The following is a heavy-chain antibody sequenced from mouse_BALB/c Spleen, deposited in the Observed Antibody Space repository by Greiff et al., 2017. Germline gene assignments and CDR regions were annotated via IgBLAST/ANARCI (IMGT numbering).Heavy chain of an antibody. CDR1: GYTFTSYY. CDR3: ARDSSGTRFAY. Sequence: VQLQQSGPELVKPGASVKMSCKASGYTFTSYYIHWVKQRPGQGLEWIGWIYPGDGSTKYNEKFKGKTTLTADKSSSTAYMLLSSLTSEDSAIYFCARDSSGTRFAYWGQGTLVTVSA. J-gene: IGHJ3*01. V-gene: IGHV1S56*01. D-gene: IGHD3-2*01. CDR2: IYPGDGST.